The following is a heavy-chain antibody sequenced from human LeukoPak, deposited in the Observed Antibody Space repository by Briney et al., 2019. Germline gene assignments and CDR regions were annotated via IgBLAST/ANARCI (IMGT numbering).Heavy chain of an antibody. CDR2: INTGGSTT. V-gene: IGHV3-74*01. D-gene: IGHD6-19*01. Sequence: GGSLRLSCAASGFTFSNSWMHWVRQAPGKGLVWISLINTGGSTTIYADSVKGRFTISRDNAKNTLYLQMNSLRPEDTAVYYCARREGSGWYYFDYWGQGTLVTVSS. J-gene: IGHJ4*02. CDR3: ARREGSGWYYFDY. CDR1: GFTFSNSW.